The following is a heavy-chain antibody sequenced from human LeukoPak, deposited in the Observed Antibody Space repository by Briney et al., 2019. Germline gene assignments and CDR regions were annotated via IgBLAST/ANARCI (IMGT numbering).Heavy chain of an antibody. V-gene: IGHV3-21*06. J-gene: IGHJ4*02. CDR2: ICRNRNYI. CDR3: TRDRSAGLPGGFES. Sequence: GGSLRLSCAASGFSFSLYSMNWVRQAPGKGLEWVSNICRNRNYIYYACPMKGRFAISRDDARNSLLLHMNSLRAEDSAVYFCTRDRSAGLPGGFESWGQGTLVSVSS. CDR1: GFSFSLYS. D-gene: IGHD3-10*01.